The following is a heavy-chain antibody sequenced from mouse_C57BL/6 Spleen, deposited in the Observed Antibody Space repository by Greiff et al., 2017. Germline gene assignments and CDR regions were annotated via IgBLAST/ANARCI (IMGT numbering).Heavy chain of an antibody. J-gene: IGHJ1*03. CDR1: GYTFTDYE. CDR2: IDPETGGT. CDR3: TRKGLYGDV. D-gene: IGHD1-1*01. V-gene: IGHV1-15*01. Sequence: QVQLQQSGAELVRPGASVTLSCKASGYTFTDYEMHWVKQTPVHGLEWIGAIDPETGGTAYNQKFKGKAILTADNSSSTAYMELRSLTSEDSAVYYCTRKGLYGDVWGTGTTVTVSS.